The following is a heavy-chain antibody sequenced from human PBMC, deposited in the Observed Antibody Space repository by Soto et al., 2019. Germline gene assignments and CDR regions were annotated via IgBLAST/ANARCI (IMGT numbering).Heavy chain of an antibody. Sequence: QVQLVESGGGVVQPGRSLRPSCAASGFTFRRYALHWVRQAPGKGLEWVAVISDDGNIQYYADSVKGRFTISRDNFRNTVHLQMNSLRAEDTAVYFCASDPPGGSYFLDQWGQGTLVTVSS. J-gene: IGHJ4*02. D-gene: IGHD2-15*01. CDR2: ISDDGNIQ. CDR3: ASDPPGGSYFLDQ. V-gene: IGHV3-30-3*01. CDR1: GFTFRRYA.